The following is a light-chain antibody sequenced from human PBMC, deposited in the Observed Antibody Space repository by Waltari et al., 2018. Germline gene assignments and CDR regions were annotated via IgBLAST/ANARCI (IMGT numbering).Light chain of an antibody. CDR3: SSYAGSNNLI. CDR1: SSDVGGYNY. CDR2: EVS. V-gene: IGLV2-8*01. Sequence: QSARTQPPSASGSHGQSVTISCTGTSSDVGGYNYVSWYQQEPGSAPKLMIYEVSKRPSGVPDRFSGSKSGNTASLTVSGLQAEDEADYYCSSYAGSNNLIFGGGTKLTVL. J-gene: IGLJ2*01.